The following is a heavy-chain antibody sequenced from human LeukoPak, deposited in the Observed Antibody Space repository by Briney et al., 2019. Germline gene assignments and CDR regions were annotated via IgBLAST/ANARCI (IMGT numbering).Heavy chain of an antibody. CDR2: IYYSGST. V-gene: IGHV4-59*01. J-gene: IGHJ4*02. CDR3: ARGDSSGYYYLDY. CDR1: GGSISSYY. D-gene: IGHD3-22*01. Sequence: PSETLSLTCTVSGGSISSYYWVWIRQPPGKGLEWIGYIYYSGSTNYNPSLKSRVTISVDTSKNQFSLKLSSVTAADTAVYYCARGDSSGYYYLDYWGQGTLVTVSS.